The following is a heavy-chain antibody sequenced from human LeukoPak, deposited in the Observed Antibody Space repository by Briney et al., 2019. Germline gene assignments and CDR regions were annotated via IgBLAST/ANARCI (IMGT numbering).Heavy chain of an antibody. V-gene: IGHV3-7*01. CDR2: IKQDGSEK. CDR3: ARISGSSSPPSYFDY. Sequence: GGSLRLSCAASGFTFNTYSMSWVRQAPGKGLEWVANIKQDGSEKYYVDSVKGRFTISRDNAKNSLYLQMNSLRAEDTAVYYCARISGSSSPPSYFDYWGQGTLVTVSS. J-gene: IGHJ4*02. CDR1: GFTFNTYS. D-gene: IGHD1-26*01.